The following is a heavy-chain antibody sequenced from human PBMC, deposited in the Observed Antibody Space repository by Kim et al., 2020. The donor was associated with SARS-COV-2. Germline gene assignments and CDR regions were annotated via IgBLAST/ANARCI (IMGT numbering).Heavy chain of an antibody. CDR3: TRDLVEMATITFDAFDI. CDR1: GFTFGDYP. V-gene: IGHV3-49*03. J-gene: IGHJ3*02. CDR2: IRTKAYGGTT. Sequence: GGSLRLSCTASGFTFGDYPMSWFRQAPGKGLEWVGFIRTKAYGGTTEYAASVKGRFTISRDDSKSIAYLQMNSLKTEDTAVYYCTRDLVEMATITFDAFDIWGQGTMVTVSS. D-gene: IGHD5-12*01.